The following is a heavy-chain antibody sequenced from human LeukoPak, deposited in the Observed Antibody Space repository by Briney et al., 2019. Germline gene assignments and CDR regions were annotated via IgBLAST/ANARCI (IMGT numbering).Heavy chain of an antibody. CDR1: GGIFSSYA. CDR2: IIPIFGSA. CDR3: AKGSRLREGGSYRF. J-gene: IGHJ4*02. D-gene: IGHD3-16*02. Sequence: SVKVSCRASGGIFSSYAINWVRQAPGQGLEWMGRIIPIFGSANYAQKFQGRVTITADKSTRTAYMELSSLRSEDTALYYCAKGSRLREGGSYRFWGQGTLVTVSS. V-gene: IGHV1-69*06.